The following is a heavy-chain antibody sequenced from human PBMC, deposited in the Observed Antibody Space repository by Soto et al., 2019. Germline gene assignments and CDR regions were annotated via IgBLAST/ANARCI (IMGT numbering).Heavy chain of an antibody. Sequence: GGSLRLSCAASGFTFSSYSMNWVRQAPGKGLEWVSYISSSSSTIYYADSVKGRFTISRDNAKNSLYLQMNSLRAEDTAVYYCARSLNYDFGYWGQGPLVTVSS. CDR3: ARSLNYDFGY. J-gene: IGHJ4*02. V-gene: IGHV3-48*01. CDR1: GFTFSSYS. D-gene: IGHD3-3*01. CDR2: ISSSSSTI.